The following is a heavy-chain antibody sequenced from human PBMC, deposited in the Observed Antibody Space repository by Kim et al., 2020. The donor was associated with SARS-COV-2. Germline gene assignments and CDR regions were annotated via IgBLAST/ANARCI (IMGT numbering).Heavy chain of an antibody. CDR1: GGSISSSSYY. J-gene: IGHJ6*02. V-gene: IGHV4-39*01. D-gene: IGHD6-13*01. CDR2: IYYSGST. CDR3: ASLLVAAAGTYYYYYGMDV. Sequence: SETLSLTCTVSGGSISSSSYYWGWIRQPPGKGLEWIGSIYYSGSTYYNPSLKSRVTISVDTSKNQFSLKLSSVTAADTAVYYCASLLVAAAGTYYYYYGMDVWGQGTTVTVSS.